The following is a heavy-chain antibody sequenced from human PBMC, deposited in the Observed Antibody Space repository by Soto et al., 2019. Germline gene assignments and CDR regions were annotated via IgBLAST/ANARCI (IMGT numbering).Heavy chain of an antibody. J-gene: IGHJ5*02. D-gene: IGHD6-6*01. CDR2: IYYSGST. V-gene: IGHV4-59*01. CDR1: GGSISRYY. Sequence: SETLSLTCTVSGGSISRYYWSWIRQPPGKGLEWIGYIYYSGSTNYNPSLKSRVTISVDTSKNQFSLKLSSVTAADTAVYYCARASMKYSRANWFDPWGQGTLVTVSS. CDR3: ARASMKYSRANWFDP.